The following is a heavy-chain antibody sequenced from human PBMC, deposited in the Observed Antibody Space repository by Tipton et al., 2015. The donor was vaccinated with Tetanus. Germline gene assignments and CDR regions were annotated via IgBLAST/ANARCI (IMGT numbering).Heavy chain of an antibody. J-gene: IGHJ4*02. D-gene: IGHD3-10*01. Sequence: QSGPEVKKPGTSVKVSCKASGFTFTSSAVQWVRQARGQRLEWIGWIVVRSGNTNYAQKLQERVTITRDMSTTTVSMELSSLISEDTAVYYCAGWTYYYGPGSYYTYPNVDYWGQGTRVTVSS. CDR2: IVVRSGNT. CDR3: AGWTYYYGPGSYYTYPNVDY. CDR1: GFTFTSSA. V-gene: IGHV1-58*01.